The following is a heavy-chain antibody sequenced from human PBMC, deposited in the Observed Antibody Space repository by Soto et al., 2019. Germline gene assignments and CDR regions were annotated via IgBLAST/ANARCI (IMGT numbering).Heavy chain of an antibody. D-gene: IGHD4-17*01. Sequence: GESLKISCKGSGYSFTNYCIAWVLQMPWKGLEYMGIIYPSDSTTRYSPSFQGQVTISADKSISTAYLQWNSLKASDTAMYYCARHGFYGDYSSNYFDPWGQGTLVTVSS. CDR2: IYPSDSTT. CDR3: ARHGFYGDYSSNYFDP. CDR1: GYSFTNYC. V-gene: IGHV5-51*01. J-gene: IGHJ5*02.